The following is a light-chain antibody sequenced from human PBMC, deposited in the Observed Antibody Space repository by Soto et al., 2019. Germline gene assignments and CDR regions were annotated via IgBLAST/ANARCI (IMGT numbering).Light chain of an antibody. CDR2: GAS. CDR3: QQYGNSPLT. V-gene: IGKV3-20*01. J-gene: IGKJ4*01. CDR1: QSVSSSY. Sequence: EIVLTQSPGTLSLSPGERATLSCRASQSVSSSYLAWYHQKPGQAPRLLIYGASIRAPGIPDRFSGSGSGTDFTLTIRRLQPEDFAVYYWQQYGNSPLTFGGGTKVEIK.